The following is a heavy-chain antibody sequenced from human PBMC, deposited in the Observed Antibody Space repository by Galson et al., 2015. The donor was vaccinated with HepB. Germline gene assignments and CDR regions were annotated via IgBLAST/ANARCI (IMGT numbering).Heavy chain of an antibody. J-gene: IGHJ3*02. V-gene: IGHV3-23*01. CDR3: AKDLIDEGGYYYDSSGYSPVIVAFDI. Sequence: SMRLSCAASGFTFSSYAMSWGRQAPGKGLEWVSAISGSGGSTYYADSVKGRFTISRDNSKNTLYLQMNSLRAEDTAVYYCAKDLIDEGGYYYDSSGYSPVIVAFDIWGQGTMVTVSS. D-gene: IGHD3-22*01. CDR1: GFTFSSYA. CDR2: ISGSGGST.